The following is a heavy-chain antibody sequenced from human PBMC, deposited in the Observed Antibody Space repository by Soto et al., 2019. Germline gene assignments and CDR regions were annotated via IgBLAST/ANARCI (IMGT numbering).Heavy chain of an antibody. CDR1: GYTFTGYY. Sequence: ASVKVSCKASGYTFTGYYMHWVRQAPGQGLEWMGWINPNSGGTNYAQKFQGWVTMTRDTSISTAYMELSRLRSDDTAVYYCARDRLIAVAGYSVIGSATYGMDVWGQGTTVTVS. D-gene: IGHD6-19*01. CDR3: ARDRLIAVAGYSVIGSATYGMDV. CDR2: INPNSGGT. V-gene: IGHV1-2*04. J-gene: IGHJ6*02.